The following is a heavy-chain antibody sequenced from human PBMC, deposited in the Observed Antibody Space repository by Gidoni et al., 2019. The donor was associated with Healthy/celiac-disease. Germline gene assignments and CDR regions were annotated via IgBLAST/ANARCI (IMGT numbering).Heavy chain of an antibody. CDR3: ARRGDDSSGYYWSFDY. Sequence: EVPLVESGGGLIQPGGSLRLSCAASGFTVSSNYLSWGRQAPGKGLEWVSVIYSGGSRYYADSVKGRFTISRDNSKNTLYLQMNSLRAEDTAVYYCARRGDDSSGYYWSFDYWGQGTLVTVSS. V-gene: IGHV3-53*01. CDR1: GFTVSSNY. D-gene: IGHD3-22*01. CDR2: IYSGGSR. J-gene: IGHJ4*02.